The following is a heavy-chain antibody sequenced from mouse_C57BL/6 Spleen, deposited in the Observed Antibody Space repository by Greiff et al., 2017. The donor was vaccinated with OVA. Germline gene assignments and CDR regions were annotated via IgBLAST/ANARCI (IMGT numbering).Heavy chain of an antibody. CDR2: INPGSGGT. J-gene: IGHJ4*01. CDR1: GYAFPNYL. D-gene: IGHD1-1*01. CDR3: ALYYGSSPYYAMDY. V-gene: IGHV1-54*01. Sequence: VQLQQSGAELVRPGTSVKVSCKASGYAFPNYLIEGVKKGPGQGLEWIGVINPGSGGTNYKEKFKGKATLSADKSSSTAYMPLRSLTSEDYEVYFCALYYGSSPYYAMDYWGQGPSVTVSS.